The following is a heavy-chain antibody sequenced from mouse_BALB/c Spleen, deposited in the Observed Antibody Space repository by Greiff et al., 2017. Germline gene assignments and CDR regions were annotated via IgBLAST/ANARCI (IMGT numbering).Heavy chain of an antibody. V-gene: IGHV2-6-5*01. CDR2: IWGGGST. CDR1: GFSLTDYG. J-gene: IGHJ3*01. Sequence: VKVVESGPGLVAPSQSLSITCTVSGFSLTDYGVSWIRQPPGKGLEWLGVIWGGGSTYYNSALKSRLSISKDNAKSPVFVKMNSLQTVDTAMYYCAKHEGQVVRLREEKGSGFAYWGQGTLVTVSA. CDR3: AKHEGQVVRLREEKGSGFAY. D-gene: IGHD1-2*01.